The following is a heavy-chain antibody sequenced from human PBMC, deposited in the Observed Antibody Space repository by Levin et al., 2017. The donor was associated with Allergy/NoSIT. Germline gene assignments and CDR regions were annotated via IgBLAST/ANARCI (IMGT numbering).Heavy chain of an antibody. CDR3: ARDYRLSWPKAYYYDYYMDG. CDR2: ISYDGSNK. J-gene: IGHJ6*03. Sequence: GGSLRLSCAASGFTFSSYAMHWVRQAPGKGLEWVAVISYDGSNKYYADSVKGRFTISRDNSKNTLYLQMNSLRAEDTAVYYCARDYRLSWPKAYYYDYYMDGWGKGTTVTVSS. CDR1: GFTFSSYA. D-gene: IGHD5-12*01. V-gene: IGHV3-30-3*01.